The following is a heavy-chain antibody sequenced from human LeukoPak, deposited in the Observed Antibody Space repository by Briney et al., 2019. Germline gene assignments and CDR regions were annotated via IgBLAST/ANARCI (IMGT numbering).Heavy chain of an antibody. CDR1: GYTFTSYD. Sequence: GASVKVSCKASGYTFTSYDINWVRQAPGQGLEWMGWMNPNSGNTGYAQKFQGRVTMTRNTSISTAYMELSSLRSEDTAVYYCARKFRGYSYEGYYYMDVWGKGTTVTVSS. D-gene: IGHD5-18*01. V-gene: IGHV1-8*01. CDR2: MNPNSGNT. J-gene: IGHJ6*03. CDR3: ARKFRGYSYEGYYYMDV.